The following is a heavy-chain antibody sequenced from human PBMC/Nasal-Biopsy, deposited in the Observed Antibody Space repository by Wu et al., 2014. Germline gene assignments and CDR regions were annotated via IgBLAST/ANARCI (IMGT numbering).Heavy chain of an antibody. CDR2: IWFDARSD. V-gene: IGHV3-33*01. CDR3: ASFYGDDPSGYFPN. Sequence: LRLSCAASGFSFSTEGMHWVRQAPGKGLEWVAMIWFDARSDNYIDSVKGRFTISRDNSKNTLYLQMSSLRAEDTAVYYCASFYGDDPSGYFPNWGPRAPWSPSPQ. J-gene: IGHJ1*01. CDR1: GFSFSTEG. D-gene: IGHD4-17*01.